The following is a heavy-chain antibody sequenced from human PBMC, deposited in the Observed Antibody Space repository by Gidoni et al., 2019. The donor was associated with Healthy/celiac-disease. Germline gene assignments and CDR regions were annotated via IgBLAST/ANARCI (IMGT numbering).Heavy chain of an antibody. J-gene: IGHJ6*03. CDR2: ISYERSNK. CDR1: GFTFSSYG. V-gene: IGHV3-30*18. Sequence: QVQLVESGGGVVQPGRSLRLSCAASGFTFSSYGRHGVRQAPGKGLEWVAVISYERSNKYYADSVKGRFTISRDNSNNTLYLQMNSLRAEDTAVYYCAKDFEYSSSSYYYYYMDVWGKGTTVTVSS. CDR3: AKDFEYSSSSYYYYYMDV. D-gene: IGHD6-6*01.